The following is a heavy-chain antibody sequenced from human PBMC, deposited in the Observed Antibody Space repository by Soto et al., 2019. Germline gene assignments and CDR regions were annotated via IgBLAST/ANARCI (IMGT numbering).Heavy chain of an antibody. D-gene: IGHD4-17*01. J-gene: IGHJ6*02. Sequence: LRLSCAASGFDFSNSWMHWVRQVPGKGLVWVSHINSDGSSTTYADSVKGRFTIPRDNARTTVYLQLDSLRVEDTAVYYCARDKSYALAVWGQGTTVTVSS. V-gene: IGHV3-74*03. CDR2: INSDGSST. CDR3: ARDKSYALAV. CDR1: GFDFSNSW.